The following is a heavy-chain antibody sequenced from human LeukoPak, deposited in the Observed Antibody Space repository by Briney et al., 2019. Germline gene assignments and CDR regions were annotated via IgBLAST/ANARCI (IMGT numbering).Heavy chain of an antibody. Sequence: AGASLRLSCAASGSTFSSYAMSWVRQAPGKGLEWVSAISGSGGSTYYADSVKGRFTISRDNSKNTLYLQMNSLRAEDTAVYYCARADSGSYYTGLFDYWGQGTLVTVSS. V-gene: IGHV3-23*01. CDR1: GSTFSSYA. CDR3: ARADSGSYYTGLFDY. CDR2: ISGSGGST. D-gene: IGHD1-26*01. J-gene: IGHJ4*02.